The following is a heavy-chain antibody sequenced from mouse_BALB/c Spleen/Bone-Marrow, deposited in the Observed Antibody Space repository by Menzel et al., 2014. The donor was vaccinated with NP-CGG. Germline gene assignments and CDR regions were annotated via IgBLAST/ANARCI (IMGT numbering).Heavy chain of an antibody. CDR3: ARTNRCDYWSIEV. CDR2: IDPYIGGT. Sequence: EVQLVESGPELVKPGASVRVSCTASGFSFTDYNIYWVQQSHGKSLEWIGYIDPYIGGTTYNQKFKGKVTLTVDKSSSTAFMHHSSMSYEDSAVYYCARTNRCDYWSIEVWGAGTTVTVSS. CDR1: GFSFTDYN. J-gene: IGHJ1*01. V-gene: IGHV1S135*01.